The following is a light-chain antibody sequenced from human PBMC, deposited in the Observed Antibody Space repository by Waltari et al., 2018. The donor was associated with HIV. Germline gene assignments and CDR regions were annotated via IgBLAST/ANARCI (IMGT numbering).Light chain of an antibody. V-gene: IGLV2-14*02. Sequence: QSALAQPPPVSGCLGQSLTLSCTGPTSEDLNFVACYQPRPGKAPKVIIYEGKYRASGVSARFSASKSDITASLTISGLQTDDEANYYCSSYTGRVSLFGGGTKLTVL. CDR3: SSYTGRVSL. CDR2: EGK. CDR1: TSEDLNF. J-gene: IGLJ2*01.